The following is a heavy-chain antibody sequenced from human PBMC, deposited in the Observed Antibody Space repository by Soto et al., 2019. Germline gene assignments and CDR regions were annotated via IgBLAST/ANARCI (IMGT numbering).Heavy chain of an antibody. CDR2: IYYSGST. Sequence: SETLSLTCTVSGGSISSGGYYWSWIRQHPGKGLEWIGYIYYSGSTYYNPSLKSRVTISVDTSKNQFSPKLSSVTAADTAVYYCARDYGGNFDYWGQGTLVTVSS. D-gene: IGHD4-17*01. CDR3: ARDYGGNFDY. J-gene: IGHJ4*02. CDR1: GGSISSGGYY. V-gene: IGHV4-31*03.